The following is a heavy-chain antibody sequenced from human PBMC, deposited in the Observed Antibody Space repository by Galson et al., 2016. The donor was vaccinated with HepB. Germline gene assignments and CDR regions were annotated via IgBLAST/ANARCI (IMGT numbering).Heavy chain of an antibody. CDR1: GFTFSSYA. CDR3: ARVSVVRRYFDL. D-gene: IGHD3-22*01. CDR2: VSYDGSSK. Sequence: SLRLSCAASGFTFSSYAMHWVRQAPGKGLEWVAVVSYDGSSKYYADSVKGRFTISRDNSKNTLYVQMNSLNSEDKAVYYCARVSVVRRYFDLWGRGTLVTVSS. V-gene: IGHV3-30*04. J-gene: IGHJ2*01.